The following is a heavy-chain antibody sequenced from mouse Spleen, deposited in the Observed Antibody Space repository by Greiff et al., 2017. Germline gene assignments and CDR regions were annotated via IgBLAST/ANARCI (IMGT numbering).Heavy chain of an antibody. D-gene: IGHD2-2*01. CDR3: AYGSFFAY. CDR2: INPNNGGT. J-gene: IGHJ3*01. V-gene: IGHV1-26*01. CDR1: GYTFTDYY. Sequence: EVQLQQSGPELVKPGASVKISCKASGYTFTDYYMNWVKQSHGKSLEWIGDINPNNGGTSYNQKFKGKATLTVDKSSSTAYMELRSLTSEDSAVYYCAYGSFFAYWGQGTLVTVSA.